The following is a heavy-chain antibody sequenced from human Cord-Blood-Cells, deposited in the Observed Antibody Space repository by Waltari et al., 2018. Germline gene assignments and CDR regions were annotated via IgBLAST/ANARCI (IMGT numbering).Heavy chain of an antibody. V-gene: IGHV3-30-3*01. Sequence: QVQLVESGGGVVQPGRYLRLSCAASGFTFSSYAMHCVRQAPGKGLEWVAVISYDGSNKYYADSVKGRFTISRDNSKNTLYLQMNSLRAEDTAVYYCARDRGPLYDAFDIWGQGTMVTVSS. J-gene: IGHJ3*02. CDR2: ISYDGSNK. D-gene: IGHD3-16*01. CDR1: GFTFSSYA. CDR3: ARDRGPLYDAFDI.